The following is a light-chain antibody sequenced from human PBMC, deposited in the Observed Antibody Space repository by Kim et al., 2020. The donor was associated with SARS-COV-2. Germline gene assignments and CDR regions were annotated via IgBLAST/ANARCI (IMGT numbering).Light chain of an antibody. Sequence: KTVTISCTRSSGSIASNYVQWYQQRPGSAPTTVSYEDNQRPSGVPDRFSGSIDSSSNSASFTISGLKTEDEADYYCQSYDSSNRWVFGGGTQLTVL. J-gene: IGLJ3*02. CDR3: QSYDSSNRWV. CDR2: EDN. V-gene: IGLV6-57*03. CDR1: SGSIASNY.